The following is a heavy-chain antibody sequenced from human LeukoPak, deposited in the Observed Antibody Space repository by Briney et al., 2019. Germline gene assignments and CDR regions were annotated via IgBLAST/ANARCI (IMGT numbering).Heavy chain of an antibody. Sequence: PSETLSLTCTVSGGSISSYYWSWIRQPPGKGLEWIGYIYYSGSTNYNPSLKSRVTISVDTSKNQFSLKLSSVTAADTAVYYCARLVVVPAAIASAPRYFYFDYWGRGTLVTVSS. V-gene: IGHV4-59*08. CDR2: IYYSGST. D-gene: IGHD2-2*01. J-gene: IGHJ4*02. CDR3: ARLVVVPAAIASAPRYFYFDY. CDR1: GGSISSYY.